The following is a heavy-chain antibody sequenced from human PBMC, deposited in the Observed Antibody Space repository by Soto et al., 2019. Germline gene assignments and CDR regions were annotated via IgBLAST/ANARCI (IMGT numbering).Heavy chain of an antibody. V-gene: IGHV1-8*01. Sequence: GTSVKVSCKASGYTFTSYDINWVRQATGQGLEWMGWMNPNSGNTGYAQKFQGRVTMTRNTSISTAYMELSSLRSEDTAVYYCARGRSIAARRSGIDYWGQGTLVTVSS. J-gene: IGHJ4*02. D-gene: IGHD6-6*01. CDR3: ARGRSIAARRSGIDY. CDR1: GYTFTSYD. CDR2: MNPNSGNT.